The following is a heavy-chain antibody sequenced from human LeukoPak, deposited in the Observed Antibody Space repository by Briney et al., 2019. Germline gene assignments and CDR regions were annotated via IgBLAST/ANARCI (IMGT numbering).Heavy chain of an antibody. J-gene: IGHJ3*02. Sequence: GGSLRLSCAASGFTLSSYWMSWVRQAPGKGLEWVANIKEDGSEKYYVDSVKGRFTISRDNAKNSLYLHMNGLTAEDTAMYYCARDWVAGVPFDAFDIWGQGTMVSVSS. CDR3: ARDWVAGVPFDAFDI. V-gene: IGHV3-7*03. CDR2: IKEDGSEK. CDR1: GFTLSSYW. D-gene: IGHD3-10*01.